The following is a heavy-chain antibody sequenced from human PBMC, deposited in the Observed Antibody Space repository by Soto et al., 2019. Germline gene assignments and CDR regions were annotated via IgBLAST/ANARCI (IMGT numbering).Heavy chain of an antibody. CDR3: ARRSSGWYFDY. CDR1: GFTFSTYA. CDR2: ISGSGGST. V-gene: IGHV3-23*01. J-gene: IGHJ4*02. D-gene: IGHD6-19*01. Sequence: GSLRLSCAASGFTFSTYAMSWVRQAPGKGLEWVSAISGSGGSTYYIDPVKGRFTISRDNSKNTVYLQMNSLRAEDTAVYYCARRSSGWYFDYWGQGTLVTVSS.